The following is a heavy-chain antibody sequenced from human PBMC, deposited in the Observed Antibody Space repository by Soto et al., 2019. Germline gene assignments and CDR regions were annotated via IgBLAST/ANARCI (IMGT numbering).Heavy chain of an antibody. CDR1: GFTFSSYG. J-gene: IGHJ6*02. V-gene: IGHV3-33*01. Sequence: PGGSLRLSCAASGFTFSSYGMHWVRQAPGKGLEWVAVIWYDGSNKYYADSVKGRFTISRDNSKNTLYLQMNSLRAEDTAVYYCARAYQLLALYCYGMDVWGQGTTVTVSS. CDR2: IWYDGSNK. D-gene: IGHD2-2*01. CDR3: ARAYQLLALYCYGMDV.